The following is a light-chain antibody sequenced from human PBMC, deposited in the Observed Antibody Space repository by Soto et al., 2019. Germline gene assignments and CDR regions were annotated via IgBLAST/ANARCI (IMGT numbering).Light chain of an antibody. Sequence: EIVLMQSPCTLSLSPGEGATLSCRASQSVNNNYLAWYQQRPGQAPTVLIFDTSRRATGVPARFSGSGSGTDFTLRISRVEPDDFAVYYCQQYGSSQFTFGPGTKVNIK. J-gene: IGKJ3*01. CDR1: QSVNNNY. V-gene: IGKV3-20*01. CDR2: DTS. CDR3: QQYGSSQFT.